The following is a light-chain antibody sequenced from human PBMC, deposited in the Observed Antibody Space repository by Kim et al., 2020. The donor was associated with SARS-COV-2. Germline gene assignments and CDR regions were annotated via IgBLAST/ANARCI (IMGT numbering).Light chain of an antibody. V-gene: IGKV3-11*01. CDR2: DAS. CDR3: QQRSNWPPEIT. J-gene: IGKJ5*01. CDR1: QSVSSY. Sequence: EIVLTQSPATLSLSPGERVTLSCRASQSVSSYLAWYQQKPGQAPRLLIYDASHRATGIPARFSGSGSGTDFTLTISSLEPEDFAVYYCQQRSNWPPEITFGQGTRLEIK.